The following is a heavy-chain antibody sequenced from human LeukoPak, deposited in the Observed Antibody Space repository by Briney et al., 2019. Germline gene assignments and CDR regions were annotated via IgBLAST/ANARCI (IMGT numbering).Heavy chain of an antibody. CDR1: GYTFTSYG. D-gene: IGHD1-26*01. J-gene: IGHJ3*02. Sequence: ASVKVSCKASGYTFTSYGISWLRQAPGQGLEWMGWISTYNGHTNYAQKLQGRVTMTTDTSTSTAYMELRNLRSDDTAVYYCARGGRWELPRPYAFDIWGQGTMVTVSS. CDR3: ARGGRWELPRPYAFDI. CDR2: ISTYNGHT. V-gene: IGHV1-18*01.